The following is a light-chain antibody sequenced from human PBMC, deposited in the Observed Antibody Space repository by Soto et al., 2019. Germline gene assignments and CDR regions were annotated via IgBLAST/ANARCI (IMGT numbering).Light chain of an antibody. V-gene: IGLV2-14*01. CDR2: QVS. J-gene: IGLJ1*01. CDR1: GSDVGGYYY. CDR3: SSYTSSNTFYV. Sequence: QSVLTQPASVSGSPGQSITISCTGTGSDVGGYYYVSWYQHHPGKAPKLMIYQVSNRPSGVSNRFSASKSGNTASLTISGLQAEDEADYYCSSYTSSNTFYVFGTGTKVTVL.